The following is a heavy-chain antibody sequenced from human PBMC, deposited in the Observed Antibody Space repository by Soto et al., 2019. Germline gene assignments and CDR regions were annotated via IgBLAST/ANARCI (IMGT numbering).Heavy chain of an antibody. D-gene: IGHD4-17*01. CDR1: GDSITGDNW. CDR3: ARDGYYGVTNDAFDI. J-gene: IGHJ3*02. Sequence: PSETLSLTCAVSGDSITGDNWWSWVRQPPGKGLEWIGYMFYSGSTNYNPSLKSRVTISVDTSKNQFSLKLSSVTAADTAVYYCARDGYYGVTNDAFDIWGQGTMVTVSS. CDR2: MFYSGST. V-gene: IGHV4-4*02.